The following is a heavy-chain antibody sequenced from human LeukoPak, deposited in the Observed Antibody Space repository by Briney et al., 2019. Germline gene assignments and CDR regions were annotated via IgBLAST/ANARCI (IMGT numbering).Heavy chain of an antibody. CDR2: IYHSGST. D-gene: IGHD3-16*01. Sequence: SETLSLTCAVSGGSISSSNWWSWVRQPPGKGLEWIGEIYHSGSTNYNPSLKSRVTISVDKSKNQFSLKLSSVTAADTAVYYCASTRGSSASRGFDIWGQGTTVTVSS. CDR1: GGSISSSNW. CDR3: ASTRGSSASRGFDI. J-gene: IGHJ3*02. V-gene: IGHV4-4*02.